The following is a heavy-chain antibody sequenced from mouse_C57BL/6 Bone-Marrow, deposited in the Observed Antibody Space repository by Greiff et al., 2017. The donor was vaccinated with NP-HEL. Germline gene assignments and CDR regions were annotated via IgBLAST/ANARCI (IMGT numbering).Heavy chain of an antibody. Sequence: EVHLVESGPGLVKPSQSLSLTCSVTGYSITSGYYWNWIRQFPGNKLEWMGYISYDGSNNYNPSLKNRISITRDTSKNQFFLKLNSVTTEDTATYYCARESNLAWFAYWGQGTLVTVSA. V-gene: IGHV3-6*01. CDR1: GYSITSGYY. J-gene: IGHJ3*01. D-gene: IGHD2-5*01. CDR3: ARESNLAWFAY. CDR2: ISYDGSN.